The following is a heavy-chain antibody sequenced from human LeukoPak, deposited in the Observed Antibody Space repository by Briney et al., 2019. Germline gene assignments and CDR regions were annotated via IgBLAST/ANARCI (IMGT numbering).Heavy chain of an antibody. CDR1: GGSISNYY. CDR2: IYSTGST. V-gene: IGHV4-59*08. Sequence: SETLSLTCTVSGGSISNYYWSWLRQPPGKGLEWIGHIYSTGSTTYSPSLKSRVIMSADTSKNQFSLKVTSVTAADTAVYYCARHRPEGSYPLDSWGQGALVTVSS. J-gene: IGHJ4*02. CDR3: ARHRPEGSYPLDS.